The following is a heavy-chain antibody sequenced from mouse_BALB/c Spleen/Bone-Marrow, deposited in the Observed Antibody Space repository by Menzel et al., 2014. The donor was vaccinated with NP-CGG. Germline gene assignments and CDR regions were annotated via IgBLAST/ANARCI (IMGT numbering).Heavy chain of an antibody. CDR3: ASGSSYFDY. D-gene: IGHD1-1*01. V-gene: IGHV5-4*02. J-gene: IGHJ2*01. CDR1: GFTFSDYY. Sequence: EVMLVESGGGLVKPGGSLKLSCAASGFTFSDYYMYWVRQTPEKRLEWVATISDGGSYTYYPDSVKGRFTISRDNAKNSLYLQMNSLKSEDTAVYYCASGSSYFDYWGQGTTLTVSS. CDR2: ISDGGSYT.